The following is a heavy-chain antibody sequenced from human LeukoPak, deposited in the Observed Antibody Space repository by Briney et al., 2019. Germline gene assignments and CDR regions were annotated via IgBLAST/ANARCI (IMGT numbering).Heavy chain of an antibody. D-gene: IGHD3-22*01. CDR1: GFTFSSYA. CDR3: AREPGDSSGYML. CDR2: IKQDGSEK. J-gene: IGHJ4*02. V-gene: IGHV3-7*01. Sequence: GGSLRLSCAASGFTFSSYAMSWVRQAPGKGLEWVANIKQDGSEKYYVDSVKGRFTISRDNAKNSLYLQMNSLRAEDTAVYYCAREPGDSSGYMLWGQGTLVTVSS.